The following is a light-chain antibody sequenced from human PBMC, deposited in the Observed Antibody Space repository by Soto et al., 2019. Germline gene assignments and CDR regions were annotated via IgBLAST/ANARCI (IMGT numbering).Light chain of an antibody. J-gene: IGLJ1*01. V-gene: IGLV2-8*01. CDR1: SSDVGGYNY. CDR3: SSYAGSSNSV. CDR2: EVN. Sequence: QSVLTQPPSASWSPGQSVTISCTGTSSDVGGYNYVSWYQQHPGKAPKLMIYEVNKRPSGVPDRFSGSKSGNTASLTVSGLQAEDEADYYCSSYAGSSNSVFGTGTKVTVL.